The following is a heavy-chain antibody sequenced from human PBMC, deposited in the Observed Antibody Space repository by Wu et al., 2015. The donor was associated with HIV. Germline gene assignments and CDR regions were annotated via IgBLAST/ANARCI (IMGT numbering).Heavy chain of an antibody. J-gene: IGHJ6*04. CDR2: ITGYNGDT. CDR1: GYNFGSYG. V-gene: IGHV1-18*01. D-gene: IGHD1-26*01. Sequence: QVQLIQSAGEMKKPGASVRVSCKASGYNFGSYGINWVRQIPGQGLEWMGWITGYNGDTNQTRGRLSLTVDKLTDTAFMDLRDLRMEDSGTYFCARDAPLGRYHYMDVWGRGTTVVVS. CDR3: ARDAPLGRYHYMDV.